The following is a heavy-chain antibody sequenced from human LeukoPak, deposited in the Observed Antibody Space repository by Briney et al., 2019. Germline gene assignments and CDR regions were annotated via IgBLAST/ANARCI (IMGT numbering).Heavy chain of an antibody. J-gene: IGHJ4*02. CDR2: ISYDGTTK. CDR3: AKDRIWFGELDY. V-gene: IGHV3-30*18. D-gene: IGHD3-10*01. Sequence: GGSLRLSCAASGFTFSSYGIHGVRQAPGKGLEWVALISYDGTTKYYGDSVKGRFTISRDNSKNTLYLQVDSLRAEDTAVYYCAKDRIWFGELDYWGQGTLVTVSS. CDR1: GFTFSSYG.